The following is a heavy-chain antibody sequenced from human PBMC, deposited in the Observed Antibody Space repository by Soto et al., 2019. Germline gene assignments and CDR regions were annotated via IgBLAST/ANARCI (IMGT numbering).Heavy chain of an antibody. CDR2: LSPTTGGT. J-gene: IGHJ4*02. Sequence: GASVKVSGKTSGNTLTSFCIHWVRQAPGQGLEWVGRLSPTTGGTNYAQHFQGRVTVTWDMSTFTAYMELSSLIYEDTAVYYCARPPGYVTDWYYFDTWGQGTQVTVSS. CDR1: GNTLTSFC. V-gene: IGHV1-2*02. CDR3: ARPPGYVTDWYYFDT. D-gene: IGHD3-9*01.